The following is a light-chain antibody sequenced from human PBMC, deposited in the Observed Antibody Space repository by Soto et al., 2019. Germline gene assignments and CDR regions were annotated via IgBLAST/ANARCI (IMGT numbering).Light chain of an antibody. CDR2: KAS. CDR3: QQYNSSSRT. J-gene: IGKJ1*01. Sequence: DIQMTQSPSTLSASVGDRVTITCRASQSISSWLAWYQQKPGKAPKLLIYKASSLESGVPSRFSGSGSGTEFTLTISSLPPDDFATYYCQQYNSSSRTFGQGTKVDIK. V-gene: IGKV1-5*03. CDR1: QSISSW.